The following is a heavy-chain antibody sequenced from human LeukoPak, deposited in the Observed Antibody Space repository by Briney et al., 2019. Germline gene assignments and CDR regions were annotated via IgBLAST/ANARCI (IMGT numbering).Heavy chain of an antibody. D-gene: IGHD3-3*01. V-gene: IGHV3-30-3*01. J-gene: IGHJ4*02. CDR2: ISYDGSNK. Sequence: GRSLRLSCAASGFTFSSYAMHWVRQAPGKGLVWVAVISYDGSNKYYADSVKGRFTISRDNSKNTLYLQMNSLRAEDTAVYYCARSFYDFWPVDYWGQGTLVTVSS. CDR1: GFTFSSYA. CDR3: ARSFYDFWPVDY.